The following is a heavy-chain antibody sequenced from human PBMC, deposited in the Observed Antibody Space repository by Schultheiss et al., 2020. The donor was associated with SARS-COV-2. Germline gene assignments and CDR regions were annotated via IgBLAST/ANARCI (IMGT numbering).Heavy chain of an antibody. V-gene: IGHV3-21*04. D-gene: IGHD2-21*01. J-gene: IGHJ4*02. CDR3: AKGGATALWYYFDY. CDR1: GFTFSSYS. CDR2: ISGSGGST. Sequence: GGSLRLSCAASGFTFSSYSMNWVRQAPGKGLVWVSGISGSGGSTYYADSVKGRFTISRDNAKNSLYLQMNSLRAEDTAVYYCAKGGATALWYYFDYWGQGTLVTVSS.